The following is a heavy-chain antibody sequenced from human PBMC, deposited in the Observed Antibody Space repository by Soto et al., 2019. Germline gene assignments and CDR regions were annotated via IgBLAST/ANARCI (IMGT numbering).Heavy chain of an antibody. D-gene: IGHD3-10*01. CDR2: INHSGST. CDR1: GGSFSGYY. Sequence: SETLSLTCAVYGGSFSGYYWSWIRQPPGKGLEWIGEINHSGSTNYNPSLKSRVTISVDTSRNQFALKLSAVTAADTAVYYCARVTMVRGVIIVDYYYGMDVWGQGTTVTVSS. J-gene: IGHJ6*02. CDR3: ARVTMVRGVIIVDYYYGMDV. V-gene: IGHV4-34*01.